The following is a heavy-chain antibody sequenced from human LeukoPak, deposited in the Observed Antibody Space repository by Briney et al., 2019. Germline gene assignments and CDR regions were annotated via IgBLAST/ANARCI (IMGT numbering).Heavy chain of an antibody. CDR1: GFTFSNYA. Sequence: GGSLRLSCAASGFTFSNYAMHWVRQAPGKGLEWVAVISYDGSNKYYADSVKGRFTISRDNSKNTLYLQMSSLRAEDTAVYYCARSLATSYYYMDVWGKGTTVTVSS. J-gene: IGHJ6*03. V-gene: IGHV3-30*04. CDR2: ISYDGSNK. D-gene: IGHD5-12*01. CDR3: ARSLATSYYYMDV.